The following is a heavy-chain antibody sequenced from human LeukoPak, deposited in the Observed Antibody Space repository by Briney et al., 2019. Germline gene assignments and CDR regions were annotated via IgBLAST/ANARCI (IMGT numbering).Heavy chain of an antibody. V-gene: IGHV1-24*01. D-gene: IGHD4-23*01. CDR3: ATAHYGGNYFDY. Sequence: VASVKVSCEVSGYTLTELSMHWVRQAPGKGLEWMGGFDPEDGETIYAQKFQGRVTMTEDTSTDTAYMELSSLRSEDTAVYYCATAHYGGNYFDYWGQGTLVTVSS. CDR1: GYTLTELS. J-gene: IGHJ4*02. CDR2: FDPEDGET.